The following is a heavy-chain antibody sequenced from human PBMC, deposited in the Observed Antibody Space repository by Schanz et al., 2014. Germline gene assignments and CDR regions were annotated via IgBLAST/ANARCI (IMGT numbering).Heavy chain of an antibody. Sequence: VQVVESGGGVAQPGGSLRLSCAASGFTFNSYAFHWLRQAPGEGLVWVALISHDGTREFYTDSVKGRFTISRDSSKNTVYLQMNSLRADDTAVYHCARDLSSSSNYFDYWGQGTLVTVSS. D-gene: IGHD6-6*01. CDR1: GFTFNSYA. J-gene: IGHJ4*02. CDR2: ISHDGTRE. V-gene: IGHV3-30*04. CDR3: ARDLSSSSNYFDY.